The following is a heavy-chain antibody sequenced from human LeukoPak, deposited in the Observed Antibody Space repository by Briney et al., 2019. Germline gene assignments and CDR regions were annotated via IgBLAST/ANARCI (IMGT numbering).Heavy chain of an antibody. CDR3: AKASGNYLFDY. D-gene: IGHD1-26*01. CDR2: IYSSVKYI. CDR1: GFTLSSYK. Sequence: GGSLRLSCAASGFTLSSYKMEWVRQAPGKGLEWVSSIYSSVKYIYYADSVKGRYTTSRDNAKNPLYLQINSLRVEDTAVYYCAKASGNYLFDYWGQGTLVTVSS. J-gene: IGHJ4*02. V-gene: IGHV3-21*04.